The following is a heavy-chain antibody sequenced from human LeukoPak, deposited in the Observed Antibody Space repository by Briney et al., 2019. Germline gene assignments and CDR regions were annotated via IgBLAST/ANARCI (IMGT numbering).Heavy chain of an antibody. V-gene: IGHV3-33*01. CDR3: ARDPGYTTMVKDYFDY. J-gene: IGHJ4*02. D-gene: IGHD5-18*01. CDR2: IWYDGTNK. CDR1: GFTFSNYG. Sequence: PGRSLRLSCAASGFTFSNYGMHWVRQAPGKGLECVAVIWYDGTNKYYADSVKGRFTISRDNFKNTLYLQMNNLRAEDTPVYYCARDPGYTTMVKDYFDYWGQGTLVTVSS.